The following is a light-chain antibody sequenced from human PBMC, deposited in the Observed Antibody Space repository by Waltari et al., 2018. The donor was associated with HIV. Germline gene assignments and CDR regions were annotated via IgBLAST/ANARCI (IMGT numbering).Light chain of an antibody. CDR2: DAS. CDR3: QQRSNWRFT. Sequence: EIVLTHSPATLSFSPGERATLSCRASQSVSSYLAWYQQKPGQAPRLLIYDASNRATGIPARFSGSGPGTDFTLTISSLEPEDFAVYYCQQRSNWRFTFGPGTKVDIK. V-gene: IGKV3D-11*02. CDR1: QSVSSY. J-gene: IGKJ3*01.